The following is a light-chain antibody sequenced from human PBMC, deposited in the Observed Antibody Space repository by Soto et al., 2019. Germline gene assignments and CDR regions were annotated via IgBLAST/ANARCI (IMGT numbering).Light chain of an antibody. CDR2: GAS. V-gene: IGKV1-5*01. Sequence: DIHMTQSPSTVSWSSGDIGTITCRASQSISTLLAWYQQKPGKAPKLLIYGASSLASGVPSRFSGSGSGTEFTLTISSLQPDDFATYYCQQYNSYSTFAQGTRLE. J-gene: IGKJ5*01. CDR1: QSISTL. CDR3: QQYNSYST.